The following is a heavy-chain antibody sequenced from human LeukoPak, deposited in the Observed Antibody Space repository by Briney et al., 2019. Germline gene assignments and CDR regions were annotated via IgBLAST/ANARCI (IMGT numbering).Heavy chain of an antibody. CDR1: GFTFSRYV. D-gene: IGHD6-6*01. CDR2: ISYDGSNE. V-gene: IGHV3-30*04. CDR3: ARVLSVAARPFDY. J-gene: IGHJ4*02. Sequence: GGSLRPSCAASGFTFSRYVMHWVRQAPGKGLEWVAVISYDGSNEYYADSVKGRFTISRDNSKNTLNVQMNSLRAEDTAVYYCARVLSVAARPFDYWGQGTLVTVSS.